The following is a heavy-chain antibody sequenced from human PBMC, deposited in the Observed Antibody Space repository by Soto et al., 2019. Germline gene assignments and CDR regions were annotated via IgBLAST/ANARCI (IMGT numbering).Heavy chain of an antibody. Sequence: PGGSLRLSCAASGFIFRDWFMSWIRQAPGKGLEWISYISKDSGRATRYADSVKGRFTISRDNAKNSLFLQMNNLTVEDTAVYYCAKDRPRRTSGYFFDYWGQGTPVTVSS. V-gene: IGHV3-11*01. CDR3: AKDRPRRTSGYFFDY. D-gene: IGHD1-1*01. J-gene: IGHJ4*02. CDR1: GFIFRDWF. CDR2: ISKDSGRAT.